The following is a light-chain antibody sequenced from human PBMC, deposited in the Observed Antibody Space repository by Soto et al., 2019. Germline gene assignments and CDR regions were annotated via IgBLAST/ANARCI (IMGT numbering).Light chain of an antibody. CDR3: LQATHWYT. Sequence: DVVMTKSPLSLPVTLGQPASISCRSSQSLVSSDGHTYLNWYYQRPGQSPRRLIYKVSNRDSGVPGRFSGSGSGTNFTLKIIRVEAEDGGVYYCLQATHWYTFGQGTKLEIK. V-gene: IGKV2-30*01. CDR2: KVS. J-gene: IGKJ2*01. CDR1: QSLVSSDGHTY.